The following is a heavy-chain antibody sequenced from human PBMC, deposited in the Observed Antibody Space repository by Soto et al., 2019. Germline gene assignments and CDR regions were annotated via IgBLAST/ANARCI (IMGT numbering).Heavy chain of an antibody. Sequence: QVQLVESGGGVVQPGRSLRLSCAASGFTFSSYGMHWVRQAPGKGLEWVAVISYDGSNKYYADSVKGRFTISRDNSKNTLYLQMNSLRAEDTAVYYCAKGLRRQLVQGLYFQYWGQGTLVTVSS. CDR1: GFTFSSYG. V-gene: IGHV3-30*18. CDR2: ISYDGSNK. J-gene: IGHJ1*01. D-gene: IGHD6-13*01. CDR3: AKGLRRQLVQGLYFQY.